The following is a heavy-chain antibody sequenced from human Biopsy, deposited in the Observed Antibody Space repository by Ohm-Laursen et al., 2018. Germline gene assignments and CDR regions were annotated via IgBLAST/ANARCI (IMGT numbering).Heavy chain of an antibody. CDR2: IITVSETA. J-gene: IGHJ6*02. CDR3: VAYPSSGFFENNDDFAMDV. V-gene: IGHV1-69*13. Sequence: ASAKVSCKASGGAFTNYAINWVRQAPGHGLEWMGGIITVSETAGYAERFQGRVTITADVTTTTAYMDLSGLRSEDTAVYYCVAYPSSGFFENNDDFAMDVWGQGTTVIASS. CDR1: GGAFTNYA. D-gene: IGHD6-19*01.